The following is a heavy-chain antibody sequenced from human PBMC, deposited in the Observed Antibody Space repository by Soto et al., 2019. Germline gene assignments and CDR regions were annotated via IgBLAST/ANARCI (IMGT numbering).Heavy chain of an antibody. CDR1: GDSLSSGDYY. D-gene: IGHD2-21*01. V-gene: IGHV4-30-4*02. J-gene: IGHJ4*02. CDR2: IYHSGST. CDR3: TRGGDAYKNGH. Sequence: SETLSLTCTVSGDSLSSGDYYWGWIRQPPGRGLEWIGHIYHSGSTYYNPSLKSRVTMSVDTSKNQFSLKLTSVNAADTAVYYCTRGGDAYKNGHWGQGTLVTVSS.